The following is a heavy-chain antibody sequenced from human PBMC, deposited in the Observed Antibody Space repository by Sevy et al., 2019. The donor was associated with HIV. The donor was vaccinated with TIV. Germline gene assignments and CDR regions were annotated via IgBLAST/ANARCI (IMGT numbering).Heavy chain of an antibody. CDR1: GFTFSSYA. CDR3: AKISDCSGGSCDTRGDFDY. Sequence: GGSLRLSCAASGFTFSSYAMRWVRQAPGMGLEWVSAISGSGGSTYYADSVKGRFTISRDNSKNTLYLQMNSLRAEDTAVYYCAKISDCSGGSCDTRGDFDYWGQGTLVTVSS. CDR2: ISGSGGST. D-gene: IGHD2-15*01. J-gene: IGHJ4*02. V-gene: IGHV3-23*01.